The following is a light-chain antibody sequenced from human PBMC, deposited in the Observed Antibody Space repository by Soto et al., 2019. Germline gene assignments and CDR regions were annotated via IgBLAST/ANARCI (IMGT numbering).Light chain of an antibody. CDR2: EIN. Sequence: QSVLTQPASVSGSPGQSITISCTGTSSDVGGYNYVSWYQHHPGKVPKLMIYEINNRPSGVSNRFSGSKSGNTASLTISGLQAEDEADYYCSSCATGSILGFGGGTKLTVL. V-gene: IGLV2-14*01. CDR1: SSDVGGYNY. J-gene: IGLJ3*02. CDR3: SSCATGSILG.